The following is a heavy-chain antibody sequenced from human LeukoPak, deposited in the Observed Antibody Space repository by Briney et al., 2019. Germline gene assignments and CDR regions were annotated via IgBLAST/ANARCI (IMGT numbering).Heavy chain of an antibody. D-gene: IGHD3-10*01. CDR2: INPNSGGT. Sequence: ASVKVSCKPSGYSFTGYYMHWVRQAPGQGLEWLGWINPNSGGTNYAQKFQDRVTMTRDTSISTAYMELSRLRSDDTAVYYCARDLEVRGVLYYFDYWGQGTLVTVSS. CDR1: GYSFTGYY. CDR3: ARDLEVRGVLYYFDY. J-gene: IGHJ4*02. V-gene: IGHV1-2*02.